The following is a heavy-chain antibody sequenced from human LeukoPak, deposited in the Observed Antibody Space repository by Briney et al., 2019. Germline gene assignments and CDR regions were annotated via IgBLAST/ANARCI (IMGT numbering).Heavy chain of an antibody. Sequence: GGSLRLSCAASGFTFSDYYMSRIRQAPGKGLEWVSYISSSGSTIYYADSVKGRFTISRDNAKNSLYLQMNSLRAEDTAVYYCARAPSYDFWSGYYADYWGQGTLVTVSS. J-gene: IGHJ4*02. D-gene: IGHD3-3*01. CDR3: ARAPSYDFWSGYYADY. V-gene: IGHV3-11*04. CDR1: GFTFSDYY. CDR2: ISSSGSTI.